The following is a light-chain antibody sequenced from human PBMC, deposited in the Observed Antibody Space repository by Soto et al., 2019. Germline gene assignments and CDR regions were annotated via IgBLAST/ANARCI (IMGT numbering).Light chain of an antibody. Sequence: QSALTQPRSVSGSPGQSFTISCTGTSXDVGGYNYVSWYQQHPGKAPKLMIYDVNKRPSGVPDRFSGSKSGNTASLTISGLQAEDEADYYCCSYAGSYTLVFGTGTKVTVL. CDR3: CSYAGSYTLV. V-gene: IGLV2-11*01. CDR2: DVN. J-gene: IGLJ1*01. CDR1: SXDVGGYNY.